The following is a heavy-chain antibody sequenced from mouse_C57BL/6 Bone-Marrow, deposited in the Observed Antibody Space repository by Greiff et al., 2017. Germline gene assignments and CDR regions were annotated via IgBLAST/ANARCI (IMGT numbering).Heavy chain of an antibody. CDR1: GYTFTSYW. J-gene: IGHJ1*03. CDR2: IDPSDSYT. Sequence: QVQLQQPGAELVMPGASVKLSCKASGYTFTSYWMHWVKQRPGQGLEWIGEIDPSDSYTNYNQKFKGKSTLTVDKSSSTAYMQLSSLTSEDSAVYYCARDSNYVRYCDVWGTGTTVTVSS. V-gene: IGHV1-69*01. CDR3: ARDSNYVRYCDV. D-gene: IGHD2-5*01.